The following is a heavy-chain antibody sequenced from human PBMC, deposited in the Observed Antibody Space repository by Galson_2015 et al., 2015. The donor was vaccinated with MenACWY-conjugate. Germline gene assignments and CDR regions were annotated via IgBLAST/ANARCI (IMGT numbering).Heavy chain of an antibody. CDR3: ARHPPGGRGLDV. D-gene: IGHD1-26*01. CDR1: GYYFTSYW. V-gene: IGHV5-51*01. CDR2: ISPGDSNT. Sequence: QSGAEVKQPGEPLTISCTGSGYYFTSYWIAWVRQIPGKGLEWMGLISPGDSNTRYSPSFQGQVTISADKSISTAYLQWSSLKASDTAMYYCARHPPGGRGLDVWGQGTTVTVSS. J-gene: IGHJ6*02.